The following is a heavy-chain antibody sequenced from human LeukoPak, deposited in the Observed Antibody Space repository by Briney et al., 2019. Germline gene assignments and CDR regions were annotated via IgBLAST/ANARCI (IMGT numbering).Heavy chain of an antibody. J-gene: IGHJ5*02. Sequence: SETLSLTCTVSGGSISSSSYYWGWIRQPPGKGLEWIGRIYYSGSTYYNPSLKSRVTISVDTSKNQFSLKLSSVTAADTAVYYCARERALTYYYDSSGYGGFDPWGQGTLVTVSS. CDR1: GGSISSSSYY. CDR2: IYYSGST. V-gene: IGHV4-39*07. D-gene: IGHD3-22*01. CDR3: ARERALTYYYDSSGYGGFDP.